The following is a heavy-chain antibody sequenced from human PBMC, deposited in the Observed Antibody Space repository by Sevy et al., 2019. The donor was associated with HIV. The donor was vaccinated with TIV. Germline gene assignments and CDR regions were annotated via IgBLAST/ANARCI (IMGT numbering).Heavy chain of an antibody. J-gene: IGHJ6*02. CDR3: AGSSSYYYGMDV. V-gene: IGHV3-23*01. CDR2: ISGRCAST. D-gene: IGHD6-6*01. Sequence: GGSLRLSCAASGFTFSSYVMSWVRQAPIKGLEWVSAISGRCASTYYADSVKGRFTISRDNSKNTLYLQMNSLRAEDTAVYYCAGSSSYYYGMDVWGQGTTVTVSS. CDR1: GFTFSSYV.